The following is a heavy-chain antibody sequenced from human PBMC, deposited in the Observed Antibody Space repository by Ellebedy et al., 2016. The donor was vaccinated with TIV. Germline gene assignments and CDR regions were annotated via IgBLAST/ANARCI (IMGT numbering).Heavy chain of an antibody. Sequence: GESLKISXAASGFTFSSYGMHWVRQAPGKGLEWVSYISSSSSTIYYADSVKGRFTISRDNAKNSLYLQMNSLRAEDTAVYYCARGTPRVSDDYWGQGTLVTVSS. CDR1: GFTFSSYG. J-gene: IGHJ4*02. CDR2: ISSSSSTI. V-gene: IGHV3-48*01. CDR3: ARGTPRVSDDY. D-gene: IGHD6-13*01.